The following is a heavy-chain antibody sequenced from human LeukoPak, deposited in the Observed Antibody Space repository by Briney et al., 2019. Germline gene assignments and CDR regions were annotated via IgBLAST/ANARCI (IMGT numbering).Heavy chain of an antibody. V-gene: IGHV3-30*02. CDR2: IRYDGSNK. J-gene: IGHJ6*03. Sequence: GGSLRLSCAASGFTFSSYGMHWVRQAPGKGLEWVAFIRYDGSNKYYADSVKGRFTISRDNSKNTLYLQMNSLRAEDTAVYYCAKDEYYYGSGSYYNRAFGYYMDVWGKGTTVTIPS. D-gene: IGHD3-10*01. CDR1: GFTFSSYG. CDR3: AKDEYYYGSGSYYNRAFGYYMDV.